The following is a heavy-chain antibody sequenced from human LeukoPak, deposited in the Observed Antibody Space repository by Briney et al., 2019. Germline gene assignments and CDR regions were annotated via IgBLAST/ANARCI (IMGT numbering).Heavy chain of an antibody. CDR2: MNQSGST. J-gene: IGHJ5*02. V-gene: IGHV4-34*01. D-gene: IGHD3-22*01. CDR3: AREEYYYDSSGYYIS. CDR1: GGSFSGYY. Sequence: NSSETLSLTCAVYGGSFSGYYWSWIRQPPGKGLEWMGEMNQSGSTNYKPSLKSRVTISVATSKNQFSLKLSSMTAADTAVYYCAREEYYYDSSGYYISWGQGTLVTVSS.